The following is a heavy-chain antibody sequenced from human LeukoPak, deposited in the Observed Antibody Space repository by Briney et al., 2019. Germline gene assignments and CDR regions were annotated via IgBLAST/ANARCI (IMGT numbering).Heavy chain of an antibody. CDR2: ISSSGSTI. V-gene: IGHV3-11*04. CDR3: ARDDTHYYDILTGYYKY. J-gene: IGHJ4*02. CDR1: GFTFSDYY. Sequence: PGGSLRLSCAASGFTFSDYYTSWIRQAPGKGLEWVSYISSSGSTIYYADSVKGRFTISRDNAKNSLYLQMNSLRAEDTAVYYCARDDTHYYDILTGYYKYWGQGTLVTVSS. D-gene: IGHD3-9*01.